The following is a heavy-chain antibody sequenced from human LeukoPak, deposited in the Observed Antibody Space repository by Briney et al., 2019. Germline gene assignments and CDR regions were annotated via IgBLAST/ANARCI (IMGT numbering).Heavy chain of an antibody. CDR1: GYSFTSYW. D-gene: IGHD6-19*01. V-gene: IGHV5-51*01. CDR3: ARLSGGGSAWYRFDY. J-gene: IGHJ4*02. CDR2: IYPGDSDT. Sequence: GESLKISCQGSGYSFTSYWIGWVRQMPGKGLEWMGIIYPGDSDTRYSPSFQGHVTISANRSISTAYLQWSSLKASDTAMYYCARLSGGGSAWYRFDYWGQGTQVTVSS.